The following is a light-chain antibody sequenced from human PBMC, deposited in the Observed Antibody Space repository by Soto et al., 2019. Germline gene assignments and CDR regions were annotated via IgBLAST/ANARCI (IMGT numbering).Light chain of an antibody. CDR1: QSVFYSSNNKNY. Sequence: DIVMTQSPDSLAVSLGERLTINCKSSQSVFYSSNNKNYLAWYQQKPGQPPKXXIYWASTRESGVPDRFSGSGSGTDFTLTISSLQAEDVAVYYCQQYYSTPWTFGQGTKVDIK. V-gene: IGKV4-1*01. CDR3: QQYYSTPWT. J-gene: IGKJ1*01. CDR2: WAS.